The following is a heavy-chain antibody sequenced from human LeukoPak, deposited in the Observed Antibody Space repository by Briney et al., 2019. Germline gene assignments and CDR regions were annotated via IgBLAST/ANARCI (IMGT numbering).Heavy chain of an antibody. CDR2: IYSSGST. V-gene: IGHV4-4*07. CDR1: SGSITSYY. D-gene: IGHD2-15*01. CDR3: ARARGRLLLVDY. J-gene: IGHJ4*02. Sequence: PSETLSLTCTVSSGSITSYYWNWIRQPAGKGLEWIGRIYSSGSTDYNPSLKSRVTMSVDTSKNQFSLNLGSVTAADSAVYYCARARGRLLLVDYWGQGTLVTVSS.